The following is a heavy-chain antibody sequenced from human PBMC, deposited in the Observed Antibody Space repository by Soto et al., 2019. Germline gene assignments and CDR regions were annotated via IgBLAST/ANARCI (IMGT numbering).Heavy chain of an antibody. CDR3: AREGEGVAAAGRPFDY. V-gene: IGHV1-69*01. D-gene: IGHD6-13*01. J-gene: IGHJ4*02. Sequence: QVQLVQSGAEVKKPGSSVKVSCKASGGTFSSYAISWVRQAPGQGLEWMGGIIPIFGTANYAQKFQGRVTITADESTSTAYMGLSSQRSEDTAVYYCAREGEGVAAAGRPFDYWGQGTLVTVSS. CDR2: IIPIFGTA. CDR1: GGTFSSYA.